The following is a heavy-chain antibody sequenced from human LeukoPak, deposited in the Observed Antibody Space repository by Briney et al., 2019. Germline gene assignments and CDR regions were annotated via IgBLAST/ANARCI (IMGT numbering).Heavy chain of an antibody. J-gene: IGHJ3*02. V-gene: IGHV1-69*13. CDR1: GGTFSSYA. D-gene: IGHD4-17*01. CDR2: IIPIFGTA. CDR3: ARDILDYGDFSDAFDI. Sequence: ASVKVSCKASGGTFSSYAISWVRQAPGQGLEWMGGIIPIFGTANYAQKFQGRVTITADESTSTAYMELSSLRSEDTAVYYCARDILDYGDFSDAFDIWGQGTTVTVSS.